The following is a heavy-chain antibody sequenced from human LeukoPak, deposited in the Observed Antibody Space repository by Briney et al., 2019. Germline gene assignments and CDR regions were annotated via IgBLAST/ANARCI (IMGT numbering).Heavy chain of an antibody. CDR3: ARGGGLDV. CDR2: INHNGNVN. CDR1: GFIFSSYW. D-gene: IGHD3-16*01. V-gene: IGHV3-7*03. J-gene: IGHJ6*02. Sequence: PGGSLRLSCAASGFIFSSYWMNWARQAPGKGLEWVACINHNGNVNYYVDSVKGRFTISRDNAKNSLYLQMSNLRAEDTAVYFCARGGGLDVWGQGATVTVSS.